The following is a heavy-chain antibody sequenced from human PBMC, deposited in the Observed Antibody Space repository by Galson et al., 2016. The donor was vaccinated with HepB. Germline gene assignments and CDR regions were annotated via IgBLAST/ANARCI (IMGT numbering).Heavy chain of an antibody. D-gene: IGHD3-22*01. CDR2: IYSSGST. V-gene: IGHV4-4*07. CDR1: GRSISNYY. Sequence: SETLSLTCTVSGRSISNYYWSWIRQPAGKGLEWIGRIYSSGSTNYNPSLRSRVTMSVDKTKNQFSLKLRSVTAADTAMYYCARGLVLGSAPQPDSSGYYLKDDAFDIWGQGTMVTVSS. J-gene: IGHJ3*02. CDR3: ARGLVLGSAPQPDSSGYYLKDDAFDI.